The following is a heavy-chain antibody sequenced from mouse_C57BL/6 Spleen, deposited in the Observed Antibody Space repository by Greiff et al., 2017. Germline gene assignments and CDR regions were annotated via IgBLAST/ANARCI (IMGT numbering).Heavy chain of an antibody. CDR1: GFTFSSYG. J-gene: IGHJ2*01. V-gene: IGHV5-6*01. Sequence: EVHLVESGGDLVKPGGSLKLSCAASGFTFSSYGMSWVRQTPDKRLEWVATISSGGSYTYYPDSVKGRFTISRDNAKNTLYLQMSRLKSEDTAMYYCARHGGYYGSSYQGYFDYWGQGTTLTVSS. D-gene: IGHD1-1*01. CDR3: ARHGGYYGSSYQGYFDY. CDR2: ISSGGSYT.